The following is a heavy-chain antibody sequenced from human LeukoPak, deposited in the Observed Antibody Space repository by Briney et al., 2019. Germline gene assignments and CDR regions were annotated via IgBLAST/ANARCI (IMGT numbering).Heavy chain of an antibody. CDR1: GFTVSSNY. CDR2: IYSGGST. J-gene: IGHJ4*02. CDR3: ARHSLPYHYDSSGYYGPGDY. D-gene: IGHD3-22*01. V-gene: IGHV3-53*01. Sequence: GGSLRLSCAASGFTVSSNYMNWVRQAPGKGLEWVSVIYSGGSTYYADSVKGRFTISRDNSKNTLYLQMNSLRAEDPAVYYCARHSLPYHYDSSGYYGPGDYWGQGPLVTVCS.